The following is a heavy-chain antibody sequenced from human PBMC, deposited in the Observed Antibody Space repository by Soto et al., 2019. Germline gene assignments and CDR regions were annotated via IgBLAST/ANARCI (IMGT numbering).Heavy chain of an antibody. CDR1: GGSINGYY. CDR2: IYYSGST. V-gene: IGHV4-59*01. J-gene: IGHJ4*02. Sequence: SETLSLTCTVSGGSINGYYWSWIRQPPGKGLEWIGYIYYSGSTNYNPSLKSRVTISVDTSKNQFSLKLSSVTAADTAVYYCARDLSLDYWGQGTLVTVSS. CDR3: ARDLSLDY.